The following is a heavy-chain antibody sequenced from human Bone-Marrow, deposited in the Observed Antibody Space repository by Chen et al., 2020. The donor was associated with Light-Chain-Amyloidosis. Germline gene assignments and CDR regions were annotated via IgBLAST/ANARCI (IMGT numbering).Heavy chain of an antibody. Sequence: EVQLEQSGQEVKKPGESLKISCKGSGYTFPNNWIGWVRQMPGKVLEWMGVIYPDDSDARYSPSFDGQVTISSDKSITSAYLQWRSLKASYTAMYYCARRRDGYNFDYWGQGTLVTVSS. J-gene: IGHJ4*02. CDR3: ARRRDGYNFDY. CDR1: GYTFPNNW. D-gene: IGHD5-12*01. V-gene: IGHV5-51*01. CDR2: IYPDDSDA.